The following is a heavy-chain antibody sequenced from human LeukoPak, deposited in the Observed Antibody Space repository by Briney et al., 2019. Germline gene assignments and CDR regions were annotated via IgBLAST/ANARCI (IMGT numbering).Heavy chain of an antibody. CDR3: ARETAGGTLDY. CDR1: GFTFNSFE. Sequence: PGGSLRLSCAASGFTFNSFEMNWVRQAPGKGLEWVSYISGSGSTMYYAGSVKGRFTISRDNAKNSLYLQLKSPRAEDTAVYYCARETAGGTLDYWGQGDLVTVSS. CDR2: ISGSGSTM. D-gene: IGHD3-16*01. J-gene: IGHJ4*02. V-gene: IGHV3-48*03.